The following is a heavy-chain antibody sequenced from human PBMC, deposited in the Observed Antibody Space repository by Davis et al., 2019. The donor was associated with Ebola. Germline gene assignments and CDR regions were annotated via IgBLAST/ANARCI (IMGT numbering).Heavy chain of an antibody. CDR3: AKGGGSYGWHFDL. Sequence: GESLKISCRGSGFTFGDNGMHWVRQAPGKGPEWVAVTAVDGSGIYYAESVKGRFPISRDNSKNTLYLQMNSLRPEDTAVYYCAKGGGSYGWHFDLWGRGTLVTVFS. CDR1: GFTFGDNG. D-gene: IGHD1-26*01. CDR2: TAVDGSGI. V-gene: IGHV3-30*18. J-gene: IGHJ2*01.